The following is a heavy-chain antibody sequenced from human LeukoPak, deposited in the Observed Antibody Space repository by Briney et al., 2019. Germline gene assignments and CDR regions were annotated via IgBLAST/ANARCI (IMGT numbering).Heavy chain of an antibody. V-gene: IGHV3-20*04. CDR1: GFTFDDYG. CDR2: INWNGGST. D-gene: IGHD3-10*01. J-gene: IGHJ4*02. Sequence: PGGSLRLSCAASGFTFDDYGMSWVRQAPGKGLEWDCGINWNGGSTGYADSVKGRFTISRDNAKNSLYLQINSLRAEDTALYYCAREMGYYYGSGSYYKGRSYFDYWGQGTLVTVSS. CDR3: AREMGYYYGSGSYYKGRSYFDY.